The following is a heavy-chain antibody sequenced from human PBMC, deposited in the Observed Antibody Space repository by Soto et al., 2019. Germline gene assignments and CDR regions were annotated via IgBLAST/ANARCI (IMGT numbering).Heavy chain of an antibody. CDR3: ARGQRFSDWFDP. V-gene: IGHV4-4*07. CDR2: IYSSEST. D-gene: IGHD3-3*01. J-gene: IGHJ5*02. Sequence: SETLSLTCTVSGGAISTYYWTWIRQPAGKGLEWIGRIYSSESTKYNPSLQSRVTMSLDTSNNQFSLRLTSVTAADTAVYYCARGQRFSDWFDPWGQGTLVTVSS. CDR1: GGAISTYY.